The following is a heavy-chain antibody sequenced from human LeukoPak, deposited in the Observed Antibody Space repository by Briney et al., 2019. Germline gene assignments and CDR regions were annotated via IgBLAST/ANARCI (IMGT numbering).Heavy chain of an antibody. J-gene: IGHJ4*02. D-gene: IGHD4-23*01. V-gene: IGHV4-30-4*01. Sequence: SETLSLTCTVSGGSISSGDYYWSWIRQPPGKGLEWIGYIYYSGSTYYNPSLKSRVTISVDTSKNQFSLKLGSVTAADTAVYYCARDLLNEGNHLDYWGQGTLVTVSS. CDR3: ARDLLNEGNHLDY. CDR1: GGSISSGDYY. CDR2: IYYSGST.